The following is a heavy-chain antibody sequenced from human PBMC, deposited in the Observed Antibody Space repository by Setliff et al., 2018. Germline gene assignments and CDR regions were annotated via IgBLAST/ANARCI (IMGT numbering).Heavy chain of an antibody. CDR3: ARDVFPYHYEGAFDI. Sequence: GASVKVSCKASGYTFTSHYMHWVRQAPGLGLEWMGTINPSSGRTSYAQKFQGRVTMTRXXXTSTVYMDMSXXRSEDTAVYYCARDVFPYHYEGAFDIWGQGTMVTVSS. D-gene: IGHD3-22*01. J-gene: IGHJ3*02. CDR2: INPSSGRT. V-gene: IGHV1-46*01. CDR1: GYTFTSHY.